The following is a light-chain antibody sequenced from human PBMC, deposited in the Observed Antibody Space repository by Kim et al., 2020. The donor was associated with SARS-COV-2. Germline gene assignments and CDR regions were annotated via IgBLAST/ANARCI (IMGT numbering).Light chain of an antibody. CDR1: SSDVGYYNY. CDR2: EVS. V-gene: IGLV2-8*01. J-gene: IGLJ1*01. CDR3: SSYAGSNNYV. Sequence: QSALTQPPSASGSPGQSVTISCTGTSSDVGYYNYVSWYQQHPGKAPKLMINEVSKRPSGVPDRFSGSKSGNTASLTVSELEDEDEADYYCSSYAGSNNYVFGTGTKVTVL.